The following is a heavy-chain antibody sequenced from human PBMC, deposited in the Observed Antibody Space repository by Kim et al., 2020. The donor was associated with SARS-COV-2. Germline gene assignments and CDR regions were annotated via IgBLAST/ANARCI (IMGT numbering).Heavy chain of an antibody. CDR3: ASLRWFGELFFDY. Sequence: SETLSLTCTVSGGSISSYYWSWIRQPPGKGLEWIGYIYYSGSTNYNPSLKSRVTISIDTSKNQFSLKLSTVTAADTAVYYCASLRWFGELFFDYWDQGTLVADAS. CDR2: IYYSGST. J-gene: IGHJ4*02. V-gene: IGHV4-59*01. D-gene: IGHD3-10*01. CDR1: GGSISSYY.